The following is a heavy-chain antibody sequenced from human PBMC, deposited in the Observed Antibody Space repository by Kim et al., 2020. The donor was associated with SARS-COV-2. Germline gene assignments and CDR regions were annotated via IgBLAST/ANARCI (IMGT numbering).Heavy chain of an antibody. J-gene: IGHJ4*02. Sequence: KSRVTISVDTSKNQFSLKLSSVTAADTAVYYCARDTGGYCSGGSCYAFDYWGQGTLVTVSS. D-gene: IGHD2-15*01. CDR3: ARDTGGYCSGGSCYAFDY. V-gene: IGHV4-31*02.